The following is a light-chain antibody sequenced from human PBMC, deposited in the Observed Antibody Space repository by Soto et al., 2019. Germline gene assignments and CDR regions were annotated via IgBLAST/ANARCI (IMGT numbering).Light chain of an antibody. Sequence: DIQMTQSPSSLAASVGERVTITCRASQFIRNYLNWYQHKPGKAPKLLIYAASTLQGGVPSRFSGSGSGTDFTLTINSLQPEDFATYYCQQSYSVPYTFGQGARLEIK. J-gene: IGKJ2*01. CDR2: AAS. V-gene: IGKV1-39*01. CDR1: QFIRNY. CDR3: QQSYSVPYT.